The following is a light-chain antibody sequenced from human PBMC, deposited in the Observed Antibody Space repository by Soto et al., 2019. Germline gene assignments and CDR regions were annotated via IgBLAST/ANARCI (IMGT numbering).Light chain of an antibody. V-gene: IGKV1-6*01. Sequence: AIQMTQSPSSVPASERDRVTITCRSGQGIGNDLAWFQQRPGKAPKLLIYAASGLQSGVPSRFSGSGSGTDFTLTITILQPEDFATYYCLQDFNYPWTFCQRTKVDVK. CDR1: QGIGND. CDR2: AAS. CDR3: LQDFNYPWT. J-gene: IGKJ1*01.